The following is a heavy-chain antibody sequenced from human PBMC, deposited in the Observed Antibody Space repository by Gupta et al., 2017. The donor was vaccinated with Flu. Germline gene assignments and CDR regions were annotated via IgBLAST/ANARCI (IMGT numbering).Heavy chain of an antibody. Sequence: QVQLVQSGAEVKKPGASVKVSCKASGYTFTSYGISWVRQAPGQGLEWMGWISAYNGNTNYAQKLQGRVTMTTDTSTSTAYMELRSLRSDDTAVYYCARDDSDISGYYVVRGPNAFDIWGQGTMVTVSS. V-gene: IGHV1-18*01. J-gene: IGHJ3*02. CDR1: GYTFTSYG. CDR2: ISAYNGNT. D-gene: IGHD3-22*01. CDR3: ARDDSDISGYYVVRGPNAFDI.